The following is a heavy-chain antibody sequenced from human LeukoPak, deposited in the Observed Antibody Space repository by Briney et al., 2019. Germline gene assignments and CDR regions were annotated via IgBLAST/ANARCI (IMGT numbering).Heavy chain of an antibody. D-gene: IGHD3-10*01. Sequence: GGSLRLSCEGSGFTFSNYWMGWVRQAPGKGLQWVANIKTDGSEKYYVDSVKGRFTISRDNAKNSLYLQMNSLRAEDTAVYYCARDMVRGVYGMDVWGQGTTVTVSS. CDR3: ARDMVRGVYGMDV. CDR1: GFTFSNYW. CDR2: IKTDGSEK. J-gene: IGHJ6*02. V-gene: IGHV3-7*01.